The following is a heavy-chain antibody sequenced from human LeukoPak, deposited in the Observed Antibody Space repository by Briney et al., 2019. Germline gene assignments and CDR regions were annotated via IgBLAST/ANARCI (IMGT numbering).Heavy chain of an antibody. CDR1: DGSISSSSYY. CDR3: ARDYGRQLTTKNWFDP. CDR2: IYYTAST. J-gene: IGHJ5*02. V-gene: IGHV4-39*02. Sequence: SETLSLTCTVSDGSISSSSYYWGWIRQPPGKGLEWIRSIYYTASTYYNPSLKSRVTISADTSKNQFSLKLSSVTAADTAVYYYARDYGRQLTTKNWFDPWGQGTLVTVSS. D-gene: IGHD1-1*01.